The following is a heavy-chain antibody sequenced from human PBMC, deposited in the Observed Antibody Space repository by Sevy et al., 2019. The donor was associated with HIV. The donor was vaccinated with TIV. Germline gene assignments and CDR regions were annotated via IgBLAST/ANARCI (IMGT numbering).Heavy chain of an antibody. J-gene: IGHJ4*02. D-gene: IGHD2-15*01. V-gene: IGHV3-48*02. CDR1: GFTFSSYS. CDR3: ARGGKDIVVVVAATADY. Sequence: GGSLRLSCAASGFTFSSYSMIWVRQAPGKGLEWVSYISSSSSTIYYADSVKGRFTISRDNAKNSLYLQMNSLRDEDTALYYCARGGKDIVVVVAATADYWGQGTLVTVSS. CDR2: ISSSSSTI.